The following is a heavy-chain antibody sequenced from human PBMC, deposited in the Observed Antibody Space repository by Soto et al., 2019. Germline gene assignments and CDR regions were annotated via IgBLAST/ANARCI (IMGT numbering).Heavy chain of an antibody. CDR3: ARSRWTKWPTHDN. V-gene: IGHV4-34*01. D-gene: IGHD3-9*01. CDR2: IYYSGST. Sequence: SETLSVTCAVYGGFFRGYYWSWIRQPLGKGLEWIWSIYYSGSTYYNPSLKSRVTISVDTSKNQFSLKLSSVTAADTAVYYCARSRWTKWPTHDNWGQATLVTV. CDR1: GGFFRGYY. J-gene: IGHJ4*02.